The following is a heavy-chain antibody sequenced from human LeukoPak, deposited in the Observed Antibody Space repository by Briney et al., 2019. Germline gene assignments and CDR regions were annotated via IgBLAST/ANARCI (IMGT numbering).Heavy chain of an antibody. V-gene: IGHV3-21*01. J-gene: IGHJ4*02. CDR3: ARTRGYYYDSSGYLSDY. D-gene: IGHD3-22*01. Sequence: TGGSLRLSCAASGFTFSSYNMNWVRQAPGKGLEWVSSISRSSNYIYYADSVKGRFTISRDNAKNSLYLQMNSLRAEDTAVYYCARTRGYYYDSSGYLSDYWGRGTLVTVSS. CDR2: ISRSSNYI. CDR1: GFTFSSYN.